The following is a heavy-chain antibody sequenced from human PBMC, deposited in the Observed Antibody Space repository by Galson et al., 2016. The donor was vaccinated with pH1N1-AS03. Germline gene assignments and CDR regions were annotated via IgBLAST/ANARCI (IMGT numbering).Heavy chain of an antibody. D-gene: IGHD1-26*01. V-gene: IGHV1-3*01. CDR3: ARSGGKWELRP. CDR1: GDTFNDNA. Sequence: SVKVSCKASGDTFNDNALHWVRQAPGQSLEWMGWVNLGNSNTKYSQRFQDRVIITMDTSANTAYMELRDLTSEDTAVFYCARSGGKWELRPWGQGTQVTASS. J-gene: IGHJ5*02. CDR2: VNLGNSNT.